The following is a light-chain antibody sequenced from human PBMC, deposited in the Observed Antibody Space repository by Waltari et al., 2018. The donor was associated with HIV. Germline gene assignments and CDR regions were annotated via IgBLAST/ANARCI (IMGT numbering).Light chain of an antibody. CDR1: QTFSNY. V-gene: IGKV1-39*01. CDR2: GAT. J-gene: IGKJ1*01. Sequence: DIQMTQSPSSLSAYVGDRVTITCRARQTFSNYANWVKQRPGRAPTLLIYGATTLQDVVPSLFSGGGSERDFALAISSLQPEYYATYYFQQTYGSLWRFGQETNVEI. CDR3: QQTYGSLWR.